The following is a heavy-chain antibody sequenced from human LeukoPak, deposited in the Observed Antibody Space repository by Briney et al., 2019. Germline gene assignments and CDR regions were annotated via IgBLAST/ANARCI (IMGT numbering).Heavy chain of an antibody. CDR1: GFTFSSYA. V-gene: IGHV3-23*01. J-gene: IGHJ4*02. D-gene: IGHD2/OR15-2a*01. CDR2: FSGSGGST. Sequence: GGSLRLSCAASGFTFSSYAMHWVRQAPGKGLQWVSAFSGSGGSTYYADSVKGRFTISRDNSRNTLYLQMNSLRAEDTAVYYCARSGLSRFGFWGQGTLVTVSS. CDR3: ARSGLSRFGF.